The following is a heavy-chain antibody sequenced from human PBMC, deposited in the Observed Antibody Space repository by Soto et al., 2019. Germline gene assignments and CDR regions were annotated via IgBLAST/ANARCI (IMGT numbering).Heavy chain of an antibody. J-gene: IGHJ6*02. Sequence: GESLKISCAASGFTFRNYNMKWVRQAPGKGLEWVANIKQDGSETYYVDSVKGRFTISRDNAKNSLYLQMNSLRAEDTAVFYCARDPPYGSGTSQNYGMDVWGQGTTVTVS. V-gene: IGHV3-7*04. CDR2: IKQDGSET. CDR1: GFTFRNYN. CDR3: ARDPPYGSGTSQNYGMDV. D-gene: IGHD3-10*01.